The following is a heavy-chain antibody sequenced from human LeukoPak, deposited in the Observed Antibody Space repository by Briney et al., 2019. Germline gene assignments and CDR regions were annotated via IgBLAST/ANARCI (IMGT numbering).Heavy chain of an antibody. D-gene: IGHD6-6*01. CDR3: ASFAARPPAFDI. CDR2: IYYSGST. Sequence: PSETLSLTCTVSGGSISSYYWSWIRQPPGEGLEWIGYIYYSGSTNYNPSLKSRVTISVDTSKNQFSLKLSSVTAADTAVYYCASFAARPPAFDIWGQGTMVTVSS. J-gene: IGHJ3*02. V-gene: IGHV4-59*01. CDR1: GGSISSYY.